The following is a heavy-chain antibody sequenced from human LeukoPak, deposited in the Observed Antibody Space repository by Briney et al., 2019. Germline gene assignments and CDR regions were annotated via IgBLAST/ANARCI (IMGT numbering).Heavy chain of an antibody. D-gene: IGHD6-19*01. Sequence: PSETLSLTCTVSGYSISSGYYWGWIRQPPGKGLEWIGSIYHSGSTYYNPSLKSRVTISVDKSKNQFFLKLNSVTAADTAVYYCGRLMAGLDWGQGTLVTVSS. CDR2: IYHSGST. CDR1: GYSISSGYY. V-gene: IGHV4-38-2*02. CDR3: GRLMAGLD. J-gene: IGHJ4*02.